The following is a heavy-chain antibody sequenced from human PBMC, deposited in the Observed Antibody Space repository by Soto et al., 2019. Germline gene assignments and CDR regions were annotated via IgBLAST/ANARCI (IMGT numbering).Heavy chain of an antibody. CDR1: GGSISSGGYY. CDR3: ASGHRSDILTGYYPLDY. D-gene: IGHD3-9*01. J-gene: IGHJ4*02. Sequence: SETLSLTCTVSGGSISSGGYYWSWIRQHTGKGLEWIGYIYYSGSTYYNPSLKSRVTISVDTSKNQFSLKLSSVTAADTAVYYCASGHRSDILTGYYPLDYWGQGTLVTVS. CDR2: IYYSGST. V-gene: IGHV4-31*03.